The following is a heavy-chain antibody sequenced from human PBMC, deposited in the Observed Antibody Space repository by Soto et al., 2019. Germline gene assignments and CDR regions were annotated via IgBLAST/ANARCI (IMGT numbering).Heavy chain of an antibody. D-gene: IGHD3-22*01. CDR3: AKDRYLDHDSRGYLFDN. V-gene: IGHV3-23*01. CDR1: GFTFNIYA. CDR2: ISRYGDFT. J-gene: IGHJ4*02. Sequence: EVQLLESGGDLIQPGGSLRLSCAASGFTFNIYAMTWVRQAPGKGLEWVSAISRYGDFTYYADSVEGRFTISSDNYKNSLYLQINSLRAEGTAVYSCAKDRYLDHDSRGYLFDNWGQGTLVTVSS.